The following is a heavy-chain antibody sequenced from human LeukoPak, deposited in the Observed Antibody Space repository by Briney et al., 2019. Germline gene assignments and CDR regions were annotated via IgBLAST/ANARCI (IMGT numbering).Heavy chain of an antibody. CDR3: ARESQGMWGIVVVRPPEYYMDV. Sequence: SEALSLTCAVSGGSISSSHWWSWVRQPPGKGLEWIGEIYHRGSTNYNPSLKSRVTISVDKSKNQFSLNLSSVTAADTAVYYCARESQGMWGIVVVRPPEYYMDVWGKGTTVTVSS. CDR1: GGSISSSHW. J-gene: IGHJ6*03. V-gene: IGHV4-4*02. D-gene: IGHD3-22*01. CDR2: IYHRGST.